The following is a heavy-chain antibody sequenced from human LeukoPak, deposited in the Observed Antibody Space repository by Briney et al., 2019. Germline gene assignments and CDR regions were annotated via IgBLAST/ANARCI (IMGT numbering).Heavy chain of an antibody. CDR3: AKGLFKGGYCSSTSCYPPDY. V-gene: IGHV3-30*02. CDR2: IRYDGSNK. J-gene: IGHJ4*02. CDR1: GFTFSSYG. Sequence: GGSLRLSCAASGFTFSSYGMHWVRQAPGKGLEWVAFIRYDGSNKYYADSVKGRFTISRDNSKNTLYLQMNSLRAEDTAVYYCAKGLFKGGYCSSTSCYPPDYWGQGTLVTVSS. D-gene: IGHD2-2*01.